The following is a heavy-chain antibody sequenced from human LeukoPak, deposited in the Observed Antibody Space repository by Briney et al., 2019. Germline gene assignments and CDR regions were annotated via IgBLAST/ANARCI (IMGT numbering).Heavy chain of an antibody. CDR1: GGSITTSSYY. Sequence: SETLSLTCSVSGGSITTSSYYWGWIRQSPEKGLEWIGSIYYTGGTFYSPSLKSRVTISVDTSKNQFSLKLSSVTAADTVVYYCARHGGTRVTLVEVYYFDYWGQGTLVTVSS. V-gene: IGHV4-39*01. CDR2: IYYTGGT. J-gene: IGHJ4*02. D-gene: IGHD4-11*01. CDR3: ARHGGTRVTLVEVYYFDY.